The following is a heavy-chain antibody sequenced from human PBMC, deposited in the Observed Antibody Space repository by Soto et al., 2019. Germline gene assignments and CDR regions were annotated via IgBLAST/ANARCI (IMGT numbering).Heavy chain of an antibody. Sequence: SETLSLTCAVSGVSISTNNWWTWVRQSPGKGLEWIGEINHSGSTNYNASVRSRVTISVDKSKNQFSLKLTSLTAADTAVYYCVRVWYNSGWYSSGRWVDPWGQGTLVTVS. CDR1: GVSISTNNW. CDR3: VRVWYNSGWYSSGRWVDP. J-gene: IGHJ5*02. CDR2: INHSGST. D-gene: IGHD6-19*01. V-gene: IGHV4-4*02.